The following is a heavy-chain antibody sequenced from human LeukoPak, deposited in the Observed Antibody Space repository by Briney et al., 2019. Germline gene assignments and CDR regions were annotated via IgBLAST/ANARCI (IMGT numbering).Heavy chain of an antibody. CDR1: GFTVSGNY. J-gene: IGHJ5*02. CDR3: AKDSDYDILTGYKNWFDP. CDR2: IYSGGST. V-gene: IGHV3-66*02. D-gene: IGHD3-9*01. Sequence: GGSLRLSCAASGFTVSGNYMSWVRQAPGKGLEWVSVIYSGGSTYYADSVKGRFTISRDNSKNTLYLQMNSLRAEDTAVYYCAKDSDYDILTGYKNWFDPWGQGTLVTVSS.